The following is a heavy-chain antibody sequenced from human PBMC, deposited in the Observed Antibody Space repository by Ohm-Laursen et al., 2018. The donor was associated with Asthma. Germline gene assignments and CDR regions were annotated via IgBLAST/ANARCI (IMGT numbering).Heavy chain of an antibody. D-gene: IGHD3-16*01. CDR1: GFTFSSYA. Sequence: SLRLSCAASGFTFSSYAMSWVRQAPGKGLERVSAISGSGGSTYYADSVKGRFAISRDNSKNTLYLQMNSLRAEDTAVYYCAKVAGGVFYYYGMDVWGQGTTVTVSS. V-gene: IGHV3-23*01. CDR3: AKVAGGVFYYYGMDV. J-gene: IGHJ6*02. CDR2: ISGSGGST.